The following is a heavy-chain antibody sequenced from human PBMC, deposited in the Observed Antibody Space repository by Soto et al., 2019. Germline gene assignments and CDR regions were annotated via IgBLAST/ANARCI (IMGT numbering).Heavy chain of an antibody. V-gene: IGHV3-33*01. CDR1: GFTFSSYG. CDR3: ARGNEASLFYYYGMDV. D-gene: IGHD1-1*01. J-gene: IGHJ6*02. CDR2: IWYDGSNK. Sequence: GGSLTLSCAASGFTFSSYGMHWVSQAPNKGREWVAVIWYDGSNKYYADSVKGRFTRSRDNSKNTLYLQMNSLRAEDTAVYYCARGNEASLFYYYGMDVWGQGTTVTVSS.